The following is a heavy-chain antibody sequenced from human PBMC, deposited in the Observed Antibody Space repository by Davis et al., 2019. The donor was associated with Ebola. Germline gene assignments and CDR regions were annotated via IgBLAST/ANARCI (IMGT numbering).Heavy chain of an antibody. CDR3: ATGGGLRYFDWLDY. CDR1: GYIFTSND. V-gene: IGHV1-69*13. Sequence: AASVKVSCKASGYIFTSNDINWVRQAPGQGLEWMGGIIPIFGTANYAQKFQGRVTITADESTSTAYMELSSLRSEDTAVYYCATGGGLRYFDWLDYWGQGTLVTVSS. D-gene: IGHD3-9*01. CDR2: IIPIFGTA. J-gene: IGHJ4*02.